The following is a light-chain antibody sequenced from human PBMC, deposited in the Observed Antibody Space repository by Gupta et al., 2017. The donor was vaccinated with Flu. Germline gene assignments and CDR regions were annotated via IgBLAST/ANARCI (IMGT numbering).Light chain of an antibody. V-gene: IGKV1-5*03. Sequence: PSTLSASVGDRVTITGRASQSISRWLAWHQQKPGKAPNLLIYKASSAESGVPSRFSGSASGTEFTLTISILHPDDFATYYCQRYNSYSRTFGPGTKVEIK. CDR3: QRYNSYSRT. CDR2: KAS. CDR1: QSISRW. J-gene: IGKJ1*01.